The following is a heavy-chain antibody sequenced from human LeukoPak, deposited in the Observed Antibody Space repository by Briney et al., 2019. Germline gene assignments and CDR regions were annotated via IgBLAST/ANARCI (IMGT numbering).Heavy chain of an antibody. CDR2: ISWNSGSI. CDR3: AKDRAVTTDYYYYYGMDV. Sequence: PGGSLRLSCAASGFTVSSNYMSWVRQDPGKGLEWVSGISWNSGSIGYADSVKGRFTISRDNAKNSLYLQMNSLRAEDTALYYCAKDRAVTTDYYYYYGMDVWGQGTTVTVSS. V-gene: IGHV3-9*01. J-gene: IGHJ6*02. D-gene: IGHD4-17*01. CDR1: GFTVSSNY.